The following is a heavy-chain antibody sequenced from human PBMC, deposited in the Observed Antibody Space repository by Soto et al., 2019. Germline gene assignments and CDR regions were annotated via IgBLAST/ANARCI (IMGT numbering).Heavy chain of an antibody. V-gene: IGHV1-2*04. Sequence: ASVQVSCKASGYTFTGYYMHWVRQAPGQGLEWMGWINPNSGGTNYAQKFQGWVTMTRDTSISTAYMELSRLRSDDTAVYYCARERTNYGEKLFDYWGQGTLVTSPQ. J-gene: IGHJ4*02. CDR2: INPNSGGT. CDR1: GYTFTGYY. D-gene: IGHD4-17*01. CDR3: ARERTNYGEKLFDY.